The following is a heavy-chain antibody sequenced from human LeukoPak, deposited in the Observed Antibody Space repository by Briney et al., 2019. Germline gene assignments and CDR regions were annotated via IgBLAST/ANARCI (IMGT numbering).Heavy chain of an antibody. CDR3: ARGRFGGSYRNYYYYMDV. J-gene: IGHJ6*03. CDR1: GGSFSGYY. D-gene: IGHD3-10*01. V-gene: IGHV4-34*01. Sequence: SETLSLTCAVYGGSFSGYYWSWLRQPPGKGLEWIGEINHSGSTNYNPSLKSRVTISVDTSKNQFSLKLSSVTAADTAVYYCARGRFGGSYRNYYYYMDVWGKGTTVTVSS. CDR2: INHSGST.